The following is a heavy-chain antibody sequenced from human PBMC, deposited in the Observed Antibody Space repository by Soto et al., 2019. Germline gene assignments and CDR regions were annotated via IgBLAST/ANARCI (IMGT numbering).Heavy chain of an antibody. CDR3: ARVIVVVPAAPFDY. D-gene: IGHD2-2*01. Sequence: ASVKVSCKASGYTFTSYAMHWVRQAPGQRLEWTGWINAGNGNTKYSQKFQGRVTITRDTSASTAYMELSSLRSEDTAVYYCARVIVVVPAAPFDYWGQGTLVTVSS. CDR2: INAGNGNT. CDR1: GYTFTSYA. J-gene: IGHJ4*02. V-gene: IGHV1-3*01.